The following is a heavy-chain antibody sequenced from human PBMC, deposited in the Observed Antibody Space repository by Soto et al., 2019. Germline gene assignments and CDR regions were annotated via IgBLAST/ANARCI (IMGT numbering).Heavy chain of an antibody. CDR2: IVPIFETA. J-gene: IGHJ4*02. V-gene: IGHV1-69*13. CDR1: GGTLKSFT. Sequence: ASVKVSRKASGGTLKSFTFTWVRQAPGQGLEWMGGIVPIFETANYAQKFQDRVTITADESTSTVYMELSSLRSADTSVYYCATKGVSGWVFDYWGQGTVVTVSS. D-gene: IGHD6-19*01. CDR3: ATKGVSGWVFDY.